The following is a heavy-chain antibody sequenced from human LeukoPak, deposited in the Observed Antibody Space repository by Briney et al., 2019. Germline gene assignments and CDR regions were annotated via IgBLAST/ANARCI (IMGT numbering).Heavy chain of an antibody. CDR2: IYYSGST. V-gene: IGHV4-39*01. Sequence: PSETLSLTCTVSGGSISNSIYYWGWIRQPPGKGLEWIGTIYYSGSTYYNPSLKSRITISVDTSKNQFSLKLSSVTAADTAVYYCARRLAVVTQEIDYWGQGTLVTVSS. CDR1: GGSISNSIYY. J-gene: IGHJ4*02. CDR3: ARRLAVVTQEIDY. D-gene: IGHD4-23*01.